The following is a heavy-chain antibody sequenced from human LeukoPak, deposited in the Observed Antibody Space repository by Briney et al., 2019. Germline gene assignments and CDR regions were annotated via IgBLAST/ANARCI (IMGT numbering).Heavy chain of an antibody. D-gene: IGHD3-10*01. CDR2: IDYRGST. V-gene: IGHV4-31*03. J-gene: IGHJ5*02. CDR3: ARRAGSGSYYYWFDP. Sequence: PSETLSLTRTVSGGSIGSGGYYWSWIRQHPGKALEWLGYIDYRGSTYYNASLKSRLTISLDMSKNQMSLKLRSVTAADTAVYYCARRAGSGSYYYWFDPWGQGTQVTVSS. CDR1: GGSIGSGGYY.